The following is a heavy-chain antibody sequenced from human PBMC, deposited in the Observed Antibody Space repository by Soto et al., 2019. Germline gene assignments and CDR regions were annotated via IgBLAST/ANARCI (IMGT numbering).Heavy chain of an antibody. CDR2: IWYDGSNK. J-gene: IGHJ4*02. V-gene: IGHV3-33*01. D-gene: IGHD3-9*01. Sequence: GGSLRLSCAASGFTFSSYGMHWVRQAPGKGLEWVAVIWYDGSNKYYADSVKGRSTISRDNSKNTLYLQMNSLRAEDTAVYYCARGSDRDVLRYFDWLLPNDYWGQGTLVTVSS. CDR1: GFTFSSYG. CDR3: ARGSDRDVLRYFDWLLPNDY.